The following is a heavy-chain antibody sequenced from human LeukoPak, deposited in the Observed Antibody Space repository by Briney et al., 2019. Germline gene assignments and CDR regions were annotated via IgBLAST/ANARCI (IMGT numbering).Heavy chain of an antibody. D-gene: IGHD3-3*01. J-gene: IGHJ4*02. Sequence: PGGSLRLSCAASGFTFSSYGMHWVRQAPGKGLEWVAVIWYDGSNKYYADSVKGRLTISRDNSKNTLYLQMDSLRAEDTAVYYCASGQYYDFWSGYSRTSGYWGQGTLVTVSS. CDR1: GFTFSSYG. V-gene: IGHV3-33*01. CDR3: ASGQYYDFWSGYSRTSGY. CDR2: IWYDGSNK.